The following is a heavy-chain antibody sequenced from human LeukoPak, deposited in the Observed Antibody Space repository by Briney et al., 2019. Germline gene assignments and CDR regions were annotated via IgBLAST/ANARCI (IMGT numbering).Heavy chain of an antibody. CDR2: IYYSGST. Sequence: KPSETLSLTCTVSGGSISSYYWSWIRQPPGKGLEWIGYIYYSGSTNYNPSLKSRVTISVDTSKNQFSLKLSSVTAADTAVYYCARDGHTYYYYYMDVWGKGTTVTVSS. V-gene: IGHV4-59*12. J-gene: IGHJ6*03. CDR3: ARDGHTYYYYYMDV. CDR1: GGSISSYY.